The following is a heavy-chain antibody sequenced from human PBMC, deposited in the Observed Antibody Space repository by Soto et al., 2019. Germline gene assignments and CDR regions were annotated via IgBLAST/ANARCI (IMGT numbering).Heavy chain of an antibody. CDR1: GGTFSSYA. V-gene: IGHV1-69*13. J-gene: IGHJ5*02. D-gene: IGHD2-2*01. Sequence: SVKVSCKASGGTFSSYAISWVRQAPGQGLEWMGGIIPIFGTANYAQKFQGRVTITADESTSTAYMELSSLRSEDTAVYYCARDQCSSTSCYRGNWFDPWGQGTLGTVSS. CDR3: ARDQCSSTSCYRGNWFDP. CDR2: IIPIFGTA.